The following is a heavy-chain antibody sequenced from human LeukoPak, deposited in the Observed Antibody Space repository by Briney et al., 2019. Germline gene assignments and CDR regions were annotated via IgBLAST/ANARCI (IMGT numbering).Heavy chain of an antibody. V-gene: IGHV1-2*02. CDR2: INPNSGGT. D-gene: IGHD6-13*01. Sequence: ASVKVSCKASGYTFTSYGISWVRQAPGQGLEWMGWINPNSGGTNYAQKFQGRVTMTRDTSISTAYMELSRLRSDDTAVYYCARGSESSSWLFDYWGQGTLVTVSS. CDR1: GYTFTSYG. J-gene: IGHJ4*02. CDR3: ARGSESSSWLFDY.